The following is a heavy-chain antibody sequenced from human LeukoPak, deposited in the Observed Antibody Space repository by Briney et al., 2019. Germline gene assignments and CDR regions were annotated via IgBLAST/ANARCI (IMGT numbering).Heavy chain of an antibody. V-gene: IGHV5-51*01. CDR1: GYTFTSYW. J-gene: IGHJ4*02. CDR2: IYPGDSDT. D-gene: IGHD5-18*01. Sequence: RGESLKISCKASGYTFTSYWLGWVRQMPGKGLEWMGIIYPGDSDTRYSPSFQGQVTISADKSISTAYLQWSSLKASDTAMYYCACRGYSYGLRYWGQGTLVTVSS. CDR3: ACRGYSYGLRY.